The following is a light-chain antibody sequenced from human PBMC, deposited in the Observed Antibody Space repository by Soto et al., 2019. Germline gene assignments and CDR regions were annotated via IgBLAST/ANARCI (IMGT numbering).Light chain of an antibody. CDR2: AAS. V-gene: IGKV1-39*01. Sequence: DIQMTQSPSSLSASVGARVTITCRASQSISTYLNWYQQKPGKAPELMIFAASSLQSGVPSRFGGSGSGTDFTLTISSLQPEDFATYYCQQSYSTPPTFGGGTKVEIK. CDR3: QQSYSTPPT. J-gene: IGKJ4*01. CDR1: QSISTY.